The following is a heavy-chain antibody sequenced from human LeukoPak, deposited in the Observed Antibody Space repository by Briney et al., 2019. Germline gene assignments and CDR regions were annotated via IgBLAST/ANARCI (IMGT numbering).Heavy chain of an antibody. CDR1: GYTFTGYY. J-gene: IGHJ6*02. CDR2: INPNNGGT. V-gene: IGHV1-2*02. CDR3: ARVTCSSTSCYDGYYYYYYGMDV. Sequence: ASVKVSCKASGYTFTGYYMHWVRQAPGQGLEWMGWINPNNGGTNYAQKFQGRVTMTRDTSISTAYMELSRLRSDDTAVYYCARVTCSSTSCYDGYYYYYYGMDVWGQGTTVTVSS. D-gene: IGHD2-2*01.